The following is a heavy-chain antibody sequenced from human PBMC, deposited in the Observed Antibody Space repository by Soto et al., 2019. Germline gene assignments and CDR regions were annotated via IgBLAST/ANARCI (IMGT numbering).Heavy chain of an antibody. V-gene: IGHV1-18*01. CDR2: ISAYNGNT. Sequence: GASVKVSCKASGYTFTSYGISWVRQAPGQGLEWMGWISAYNGNTNYAQKLQGRVTMTTHTSTSTAYMELRSLRSDDTAVYYCARDYHGDYSSEYWGHAPLFTVSS. CDR1: GYTFTSYG. J-gene: IGHJ4*01. D-gene: IGHD2-21*02. CDR3: ARDYHGDYSSEY.